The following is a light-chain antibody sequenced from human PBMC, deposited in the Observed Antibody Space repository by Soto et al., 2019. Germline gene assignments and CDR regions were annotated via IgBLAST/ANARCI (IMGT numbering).Light chain of an antibody. CDR1: QSVSSD. J-gene: IGKJ1*01. CDR3: QHYNNWPRT. V-gene: IGKV3-15*01. CDR2: DAS. Sequence: EIVMTQSPATLSVSPGERATLSCRASQSVSSDLAWYQQKPGQAPRLLFYDASIRATGIPARFSGSGSGTEFTLTISSLQSEDFALYYCQHYNNWPRTFGQGTKVEIK.